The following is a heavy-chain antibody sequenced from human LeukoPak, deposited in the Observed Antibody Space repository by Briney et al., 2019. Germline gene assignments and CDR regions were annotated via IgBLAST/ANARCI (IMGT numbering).Heavy chain of an antibody. V-gene: IGHV3-11*06. CDR3: ARVSLVRGVITFDY. Sequence: PGGSVRLSCAASGLTFSDYYMSWISQAPGKGLEWVSYISSSSSYTNYADSVKGRFNISRDNAKNSLYLQMNSLRAEDTAVYYCARVSLVRGVITFDYWGQGTLVTVSS. D-gene: IGHD3-10*01. CDR2: ISSSSSYT. J-gene: IGHJ4*02. CDR1: GLTFSDYY.